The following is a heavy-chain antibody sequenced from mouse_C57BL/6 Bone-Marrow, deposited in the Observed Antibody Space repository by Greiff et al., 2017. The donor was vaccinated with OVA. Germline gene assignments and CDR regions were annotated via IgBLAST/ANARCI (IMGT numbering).Heavy chain of an antibody. D-gene: IGHD1-1*01. CDR2: IYPRSGNT. J-gene: IGHJ2*01. CDR1: GYTFTSYG. Sequence: QVQLQQSGAELARPGASVKMSCKASGYTFTSYGISWVKQRTGQGLEWIGEIYPRSGNTYYNEKFKGKATLTADKSSSTAYMELRSLTSEDSAVCVCAGSATTVVATRYYFDFWGQGTTLTVSS. CDR3: AGSATTVVATRYYFDF. V-gene: IGHV1-81*01.